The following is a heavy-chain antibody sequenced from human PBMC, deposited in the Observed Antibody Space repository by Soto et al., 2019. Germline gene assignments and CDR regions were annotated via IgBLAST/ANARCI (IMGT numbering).Heavy chain of an antibody. Sequence: SETLSLTCTVSGGSISSSSYYWGWIRQPPGKGLEWIGSIYYSGSTNYNPSLKSRVTISVDTSKNQFSLKVRSVTAADTAVYYCARPRATLAGYSYSGWDNWFDPWGQGTLVTVSS. D-gene: IGHD5-18*01. CDR1: GGSISSSSYY. CDR2: IYYSGST. CDR3: ARPRATLAGYSYSGWDNWFDP. J-gene: IGHJ5*02. V-gene: IGHV4-39*07.